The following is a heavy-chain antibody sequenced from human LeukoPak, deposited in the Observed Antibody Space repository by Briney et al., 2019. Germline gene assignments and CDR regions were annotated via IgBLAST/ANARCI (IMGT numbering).Heavy chain of an antibody. CDR3: ARSEMGGYTFDH. CDR2: INFSGTT. V-gene: IGHV4-59*12. Sequence: SETLSLTCTVSGGSISSYYWSWIRQPPGKGLEWIGYINFSGTTKYNSSFKSRVTISVDKSKNQFSLKLSSVTAADTAVYYCARSEMGGYTFDHWGQGTLVTVSS. CDR1: GGSISSYY. J-gene: IGHJ4*02. D-gene: IGHD5-24*01.